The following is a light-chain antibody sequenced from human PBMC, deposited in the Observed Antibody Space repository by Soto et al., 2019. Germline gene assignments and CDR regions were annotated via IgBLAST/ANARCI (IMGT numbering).Light chain of an antibody. CDR3: QQYYSYPPT. CDR1: QGISNY. CDR2: AAS. Sequence: IQTTQSPASLSASVGARVTLTCRPSQGISNYLAWYQQKPGRAPKLLIYAASTLQSGVPSRFSGSGSGTDFTLTISCLQSEDFATYYCQQYYSYPPTFGQGTKVDIK. V-gene: IGKV1-8*01. J-gene: IGKJ1*01.